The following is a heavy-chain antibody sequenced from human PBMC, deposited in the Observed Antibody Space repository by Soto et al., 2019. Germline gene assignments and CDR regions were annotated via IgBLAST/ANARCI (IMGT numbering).Heavy chain of an antibody. V-gene: IGHV1-69*12. CDR3: ARDGPEYYYGSGSRQFDY. CDR2: IIPIFGTA. CDR1: GGTFSSYA. Sequence: QVQLVQSGAEVKKPGSSVKVSCKASGGTFSSYAISWVRQAPGQGLEWMGGIIPIFGTANYAQKFQGRVTITADESTSTAYMELSSLRSEDTAVYYCARDGPEYYYGSGSRQFDYWGQGTLVTVSS. D-gene: IGHD3-10*01. J-gene: IGHJ4*02.